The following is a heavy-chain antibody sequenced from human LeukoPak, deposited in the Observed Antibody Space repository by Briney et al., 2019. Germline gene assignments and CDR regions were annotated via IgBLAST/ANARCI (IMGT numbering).Heavy chain of an antibody. CDR3: ARSRVPMVRGACDY. J-gene: IGHJ4*02. Sequence: PGGSLRLSCAASGFTFSSYWMTWVRQTQGTGLERVARIRQDGCEKYYVDSVKGRFTTSRDNAKNSLYLQVTSLRAEDTAVYYCARSRVPMVRGACDYWGQGTLVTVS. V-gene: IGHV3-7*01. CDR1: GFTFSSYW. CDR2: IRQDGCEK. D-gene: IGHD3-10*01.